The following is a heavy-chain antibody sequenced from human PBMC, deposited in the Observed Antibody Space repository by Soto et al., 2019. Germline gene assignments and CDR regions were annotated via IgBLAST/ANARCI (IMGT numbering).Heavy chain of an antibody. D-gene: IGHD6-13*01. CDR3: ARGSHSTTWYGGQFDY. J-gene: IGHJ4*02. CDR1: GFTFSSYA. CDR2: VSSSSTYI. Sequence: GGSLRLSCAASGFTFSSYAMNWVRQAPGKGLEWVSSVSSSSTYIYYADSVKGRFTISRDNAKNSLYLQMNSLRAEDTAIYYCARGSHSTTWYGGQFDYWGQGTLVTVSS. V-gene: IGHV3-21*01.